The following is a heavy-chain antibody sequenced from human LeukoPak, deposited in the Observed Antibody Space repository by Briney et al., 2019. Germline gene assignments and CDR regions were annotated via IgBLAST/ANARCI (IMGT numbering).Heavy chain of an antibody. CDR2: IKTKTDGGTI. D-gene: IGHD2-21*01. Sequence: GGSLRLSCAASGFSLSNAWMSWVRQAPGKGLEWVGRIKTKTDGGTIEYAAPVTGRFTISRDNAKNTLYLQMNSLRVEDTAVYFCAREIMVSREWYFDLWGRGTLVTVAS. CDR3: AREIMVSREWYFDL. J-gene: IGHJ2*01. CDR1: GFSLSNAW. V-gene: IGHV3-15*05.